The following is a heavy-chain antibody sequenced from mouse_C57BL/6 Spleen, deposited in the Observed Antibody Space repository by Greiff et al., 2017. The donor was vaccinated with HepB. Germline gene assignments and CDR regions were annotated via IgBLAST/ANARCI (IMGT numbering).Heavy chain of an antibody. J-gene: IGHJ1*03. Sequence: VQLQQPGAELVKPGASVKLSCKASGYTFTSYWMHWVKQRPGQGLEWIGMIHPNSGSTNYNEKFKSKATLTVDKSSSTAYMQLSSLTSEDSAVYYCARGGDGNYEGDWYFDVWGTGTTVTVSS. CDR1: GYTFTSYW. D-gene: IGHD2-1*01. CDR3: ARGGDGNYEGDWYFDV. V-gene: IGHV1-64*01. CDR2: IHPNSGST.